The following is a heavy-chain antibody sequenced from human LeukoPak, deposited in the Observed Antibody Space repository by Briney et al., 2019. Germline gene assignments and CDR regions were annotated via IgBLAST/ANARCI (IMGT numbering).Heavy chain of an antibody. CDR3: ARDGRGYCSTTSCYEVDS. J-gene: IGHJ4*02. D-gene: IGHD2-2*01. Sequence: LRLSCAASGFTFSSYSMNWIRQPPGKGLEWIGYIYYTGSTYYSPSLKSRLTISIDTSKNQFSLKLSSVTAADTAVYYCARDGRGYCSTTSCYEVDSWGQGTLVTVSA. CDR1: GFTFSSYS. CDR2: IYYTGST. V-gene: IGHV4-30-4*08.